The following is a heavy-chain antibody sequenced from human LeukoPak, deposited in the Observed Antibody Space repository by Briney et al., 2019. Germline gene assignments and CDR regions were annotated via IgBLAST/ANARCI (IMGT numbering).Heavy chain of an antibody. CDR3: AKEAGGSGWFYFDY. J-gene: IGHJ4*02. Sequence: GGSLRLSCAASGFTFSSYSMNWVRQAPGKGLEWVSSISSSSSYIYYADSVKGRFTISRDNSKNTLCLQMNSLRAEDTAVYYCAKEAGGSGWFYFDYWGQGTLVTVSS. D-gene: IGHD6-19*01. CDR1: GFTFSSYS. CDR2: ISSSSSYI. V-gene: IGHV3-21*04.